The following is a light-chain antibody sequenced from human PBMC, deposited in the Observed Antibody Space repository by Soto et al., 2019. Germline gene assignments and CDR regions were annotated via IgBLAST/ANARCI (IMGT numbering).Light chain of an antibody. J-gene: IGKJ4*01. CDR1: QGIGND. V-gene: IGKV1-17*01. Sequence: DIQMTQSPSSLSASVGDRVTITCRASQGIGNDLGWYQQKPGKPPKLLIYAAPNLQSGVPSRFNGNKSRTEVTLTFSSLQPEDSATYYWQQYNSYPLTFGGGTMVEVK. CDR3: QQYNSYPLT. CDR2: AAP.